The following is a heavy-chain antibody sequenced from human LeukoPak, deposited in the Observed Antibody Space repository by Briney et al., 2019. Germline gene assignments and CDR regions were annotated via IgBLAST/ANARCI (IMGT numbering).Heavy chain of an antibody. V-gene: IGHV3-30*02. CDR2: IRYDGSNK. J-gene: IGHJ4*02. CDR1: GFTFSSYG. CDR3: AMDSYGPDDY. Sequence: GGSLRLSCAASGFTFSSYGIHWVRQAPGKGLEWVAFIRYDGSNKYYTDSVKGRFTISRDNAKNSVYLQMNSLRDEDTAVYYCAMDSYGPDDYWGQGTLVTVSS. D-gene: IGHD5-18*01.